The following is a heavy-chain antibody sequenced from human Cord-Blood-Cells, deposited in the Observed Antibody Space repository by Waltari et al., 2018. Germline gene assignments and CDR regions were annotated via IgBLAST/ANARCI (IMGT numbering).Heavy chain of an antibody. CDR1: AGTFSGYY. CDR3: ARGGQTGDLDY. J-gene: IGHJ4*02. V-gene: IGHV4-34*01. CDR2: IHHSGST. D-gene: IGHD7-27*01. Sequence: QVQLQQRGAAPMKPAEPLYTTCAVSAGTFSGYYCSWIRQPPGKGLEWIGEIHHSGSTNYNPALKSRVTISVDTSKNQFSLKLSSVTAADTAVHYCARGGQTGDLDYWGQGTLVTVSS.